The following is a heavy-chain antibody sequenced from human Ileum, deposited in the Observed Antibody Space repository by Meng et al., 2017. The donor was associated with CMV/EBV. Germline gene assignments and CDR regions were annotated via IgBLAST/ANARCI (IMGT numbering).Heavy chain of an antibody. V-gene: IGHV6-1*01. J-gene: IGHJ4*02. Sequence: VQMHQAGPGLVKPSHTLSLTWAISGDSVSSNIAAWNWIRQSPSRGLEWLGRTYYRSKWYSDSAISVRSRLSVSPDTSRNQFSLQLTSVTPEDTAVYYCARGSHGTTVSLFDSWGQGILVTVSS. CDR3: ARGSHGTTVSLFDS. D-gene: IGHD1/OR15-1a*01. CDR1: GDSVSSNIAA. CDR2: TYYRSKWYS.